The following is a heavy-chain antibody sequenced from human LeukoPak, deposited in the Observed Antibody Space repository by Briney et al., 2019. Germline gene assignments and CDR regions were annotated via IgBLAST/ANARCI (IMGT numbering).Heavy chain of an antibody. Sequence: SETLSLTCTVSGGSISSYYWSWIRQPPGKGLEWIGYIYYSGSTNYNPSLKSRVTISVDTSKNQFSLKLSSVTAADTAVYYCARGSAGCSSTSCYKPYYYYYYGMDVWGQGTTVTVSS. J-gene: IGHJ6*02. D-gene: IGHD2-2*01. CDR2: IYYSGST. V-gene: IGHV4-59*12. CDR3: ARGSAGCSSTSCYKPYYYYYYGMDV. CDR1: GGSISSYY.